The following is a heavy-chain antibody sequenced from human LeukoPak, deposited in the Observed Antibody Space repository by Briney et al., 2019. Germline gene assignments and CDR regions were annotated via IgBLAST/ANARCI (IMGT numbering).Heavy chain of an antibody. D-gene: IGHD1-26*01. CDR1: GGSIGGGDYY. J-gene: IGHJ4*02. V-gene: IGHV4-30-4*01. Sequence: SETLSLTCTVSGGSIGGGDYYWIWIRQPPGKGLEWIGYIYYTGSTYYNPSLKSRVTISVDTSKNQFSLKLSSVTAADTAVYYCARESPGGSRDYWGQGTLVTVSS. CDR2: IYYTGST. CDR3: ARESPGGSRDY.